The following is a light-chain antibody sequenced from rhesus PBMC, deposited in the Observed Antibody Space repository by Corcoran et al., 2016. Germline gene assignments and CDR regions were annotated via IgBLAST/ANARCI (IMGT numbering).Light chain of an antibody. CDR2: SAF. CDR3: PQYNSDPVT. J-gene: IGKJ3*01. Sequence: DIQMTQSPSSLSASVGDRVTITCRASQGITTELNWYQQKPGKPPKRLIYSAFSLDSGVPPRFSGSRVVTHFTVTIISLQPEDFATYYSPQYNSDPVTFGPGTKLDIK. CDR1: QGITTE. V-gene: IGKV1-43*02.